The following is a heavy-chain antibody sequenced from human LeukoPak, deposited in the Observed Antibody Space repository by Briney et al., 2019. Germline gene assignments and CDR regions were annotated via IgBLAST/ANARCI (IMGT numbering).Heavy chain of an antibody. V-gene: IGHV3-23*01. Sequence: PGGSLRLSCAASGFTFSSYAMSWVRQAPGKGLEWVSAISGSGGSTYYADSVKGRFTISRDNSKNTLYLQMNSLRAEDTAVYYCAKALMTTVTTPGAFGIWGQGTMVTVSS. D-gene: IGHD4-17*01. CDR2: ISGSGGST. CDR1: GFTFSSYA. CDR3: AKALMTTVTTPGAFGI. J-gene: IGHJ3*02.